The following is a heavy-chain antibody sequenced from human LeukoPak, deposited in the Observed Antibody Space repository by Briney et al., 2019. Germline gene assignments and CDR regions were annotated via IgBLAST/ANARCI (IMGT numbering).Heavy chain of an antibody. J-gene: IGHJ5*02. Sequence: PGGSLRLSCAVSGVTVSSSYMSWVRQAPGKGLEWLSYINIGGTNTHYADSVKGRFTISRDNAKKSLYLEMNNLRAEDTAVYYCATDGAGFDTWGQGVLVTVSS. V-gene: IGHV3-11*01. CDR2: INIGGTNT. CDR3: ATDGAGFDT. CDR1: GVTVSSSY.